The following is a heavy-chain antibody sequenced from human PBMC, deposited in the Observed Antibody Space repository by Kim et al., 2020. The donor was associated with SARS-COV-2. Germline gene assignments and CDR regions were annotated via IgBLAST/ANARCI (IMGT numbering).Heavy chain of an antibody. CDR2: IKTDGSEK. J-gene: IGHJ4*02. CDR3: VRSSKSRSSLSSSGN. D-gene: IGHD2-2*01. CDR1: GFTFSSYW. Sequence: GGSLRLSCAASGFTFSSYWMSWVRQAPGKGLEWVANIKTDGSEKHYGDSVKGRFTISRDNAKNSLYLQMNSLRAEDTAVYYCVRSSKSRSSLSSSGNLGQGTLVTVSS. V-gene: IGHV3-7*03.